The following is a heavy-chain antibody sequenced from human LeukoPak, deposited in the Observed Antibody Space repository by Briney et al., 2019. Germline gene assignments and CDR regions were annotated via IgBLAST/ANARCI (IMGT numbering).Heavy chain of an antibody. CDR2: IYHNGTT. Sequence: SETLSLICTVSGYSISSGYYWGWIRLPPGKGLEWIGSIYHNGTTYYSPSHKSRVTISVDTSKNQFSLKLSSLTAADTAVYYCARGNDYWGQGTLVTVSS. CDR3: ARGNDY. D-gene: IGHD1-1*01. CDR1: GYSISSGYY. J-gene: IGHJ4*02. V-gene: IGHV4-38-2*02.